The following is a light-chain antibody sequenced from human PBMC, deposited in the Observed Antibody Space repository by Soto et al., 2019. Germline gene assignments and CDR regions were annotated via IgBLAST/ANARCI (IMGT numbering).Light chain of an antibody. J-gene: IGLJ1*01. V-gene: IGLV2-14*01. CDR2: EVS. CDR3: SSYTTRSTLV. Sequence: QSALTQPASVSGSPGQSITISCTGTSSDVGANNYVSWYQQRPGKAPQLMIDEVSYRPSGISNRFSGSKSDNTASLTISGLQAEDEADYYCSSYTTRSTLVFGTGTKLTVL. CDR1: SSDVGANNY.